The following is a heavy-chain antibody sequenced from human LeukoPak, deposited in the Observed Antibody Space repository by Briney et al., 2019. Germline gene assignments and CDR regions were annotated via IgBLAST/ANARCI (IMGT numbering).Heavy chain of an antibody. J-gene: IGHJ1*01. CDR3: ARDGEYCSGGSCREYFQH. CDR2: IIPILGIA. V-gene: IGHV1-69*04. D-gene: IGHD2-15*01. Sequence: ASVKVSCKASGGTFSSYTISWVRQAPGQGREWMGRIIPILGIANYAQKFQGRVTITADKSTSTAYMELSSLRSEDTAVYYCARDGEYCSGGSCREYFQHWGQGTLVTVSS. CDR1: GGTFSSYT.